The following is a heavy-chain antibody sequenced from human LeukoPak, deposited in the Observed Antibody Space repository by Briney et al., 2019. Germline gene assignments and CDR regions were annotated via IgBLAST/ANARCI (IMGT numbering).Heavy chain of an antibody. V-gene: IGHV1-69*04. CDR1: GGTFSSYA. J-gene: IGHJ5*02. CDR2: IIPILGIA. Sequence: SVKVSCKASGGTFSSYAISWVRQAPGQGLEWMGRIIPILGIANYAQKFQGRVTITADKSTSTAYMELSSLRSEDTAVYYCASRWSSFGWFDPWGQGTLVTVSS. D-gene: IGHD5-18*01. CDR3: ASRWSSFGWFDP.